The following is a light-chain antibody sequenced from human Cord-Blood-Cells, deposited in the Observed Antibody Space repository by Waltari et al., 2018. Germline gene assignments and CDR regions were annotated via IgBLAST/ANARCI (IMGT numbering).Light chain of an antibody. V-gene: IGLV3-1*01. Sequence: SYALTQPPSVSVSPGQTASITCPGDKLGDKYACWYQQKPGQSPVLVIYQDSKRPSGIPERFSGSNSGNTATLTISGTQAMDEADYYCQAWDSSNVVFGGGTKLTVL. J-gene: IGLJ2*01. CDR1: KLGDKY. CDR2: QDS. CDR3: QAWDSSNVV.